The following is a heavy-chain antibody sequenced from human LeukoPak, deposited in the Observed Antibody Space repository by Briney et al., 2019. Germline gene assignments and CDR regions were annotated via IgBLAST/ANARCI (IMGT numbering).Heavy chain of an antibody. CDR2: IYISGSGST. CDR3: ARPRVRGVIIRGFDY. J-gene: IGHJ4*01. Sequence: SETLSLTCTVSGGSISSYYWSWIRQPAGKGLEWIGRIYISGSGSTNYNPSLKSRVTISVDTSKNQFSLKLSSVTAADTAVYYCARPRVRGVIIRGFDYWGQGTLVTVSS. CDR1: GGSISSYY. V-gene: IGHV4-4*07. D-gene: IGHD3-10*01.